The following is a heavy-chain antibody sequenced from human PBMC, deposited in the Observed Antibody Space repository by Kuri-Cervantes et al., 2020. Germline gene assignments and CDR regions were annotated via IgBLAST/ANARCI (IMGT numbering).Heavy chain of an antibody. J-gene: IGHJ6*03. D-gene: IGHD3-3*01. CDR3: ARGRFLVDTYYMEV. CDR1: GYTFTGYY. CDR2: INPSSGGT. Sequence: ASVKVSCKVSGYTFTGYYIHWVRQAPKQGLEWMGRINPSSGGTNYAQRFQAWVTMTRDTSISTAYMELGSLRSDDTAVYYCARGRFLVDTYYMEVWGKGTTVTVSS. V-gene: IGHV1-2*04.